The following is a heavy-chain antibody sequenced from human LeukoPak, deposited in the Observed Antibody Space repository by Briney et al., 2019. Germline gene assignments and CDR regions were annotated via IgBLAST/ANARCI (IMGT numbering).Heavy chain of an antibody. V-gene: IGHV3-7*01. CDR3: ARVRIIAARSYFDY. CDR2: IKKDGSEK. CDR1: GFTFSSYW. D-gene: IGHD6-25*01. J-gene: IGHJ4*02. Sequence: GGSLRLSCAASGFTFSSYWMSWVRQAPGKGLEWVANIKKDGSEKYYVDSVKGRFTISRDSAKNSLYLQMNSLRAEDTAVYYCARVRIIAARSYFDYWGQGTLVTVSS.